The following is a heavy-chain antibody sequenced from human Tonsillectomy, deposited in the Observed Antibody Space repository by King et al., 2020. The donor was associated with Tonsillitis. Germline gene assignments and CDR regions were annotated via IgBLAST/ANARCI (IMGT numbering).Heavy chain of an antibody. CDR2: IRDDGTNK. D-gene: IGHD3-22*01. Sequence: VQLVESGGGVVQPGGSLRLSCAPSGFTFNDYDMSWIRQAPGTGLEWVAYIRDDGTNKYYADSVTGRFTISRDNSRNKLYLQMNGLRTGDTAVYYCATRHLDSSGYYSGFDSWGQGTLVTVSS. J-gene: IGHJ4*02. V-gene: IGHV3-30*02. CDR1: GFTFNDYD. CDR3: ATRHLDSSGYYSGFDS.